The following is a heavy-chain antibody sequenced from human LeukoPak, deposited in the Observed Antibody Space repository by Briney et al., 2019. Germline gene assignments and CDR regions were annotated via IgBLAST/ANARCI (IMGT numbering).Heavy chain of an antibody. J-gene: IGHJ3*02. D-gene: IGHD1-26*01. Sequence: PGGSLRLSCAASGFTFSSYGMHWVRQAPGKGLEWVAVIWYDGSIKYYADSVKGRFTIPRDNPKNTLYLQMNSLRAEDTAVYYCARVGSGSYFLDGFDIWGQGTMVTVSS. CDR1: GFTFSSYG. CDR2: IWYDGSIK. V-gene: IGHV3-33*01. CDR3: ARVGSGSYFLDGFDI.